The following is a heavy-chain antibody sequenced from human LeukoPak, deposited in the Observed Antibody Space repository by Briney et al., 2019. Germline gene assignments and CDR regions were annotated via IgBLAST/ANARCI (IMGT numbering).Heavy chain of an antibody. CDR3: AKMTDSTPYSSGTFDS. Sequence: GGSLRLSCSASGFTLRSYAMGWVRQAPGKGLEWVSAICDTGDKTYYADSVKGRFTISRDNSRNTLYLQMSRLRAEDTALFYCAKMTDSTPYSSGTFDSWGQGTLVTVSS. CDR2: ICDTGDKT. V-gene: IGHV3-23*01. CDR1: GFTLRSYA. D-gene: IGHD3-10*01. J-gene: IGHJ4*02.